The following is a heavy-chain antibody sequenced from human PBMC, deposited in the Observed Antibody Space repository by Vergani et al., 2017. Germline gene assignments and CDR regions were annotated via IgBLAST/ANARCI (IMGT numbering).Heavy chain of an antibody. J-gene: IGHJ4*02. CDR3: ARSTVGASYLDY. D-gene: IGHD1-26*01. CDR1: GYSFTSYW. CDR2: IYPGDSDT. Sequence: EVQLVQSGAEVKKPGESLKISCKGSGYSFTSYWIGWVRQMPGKGLEGMGIIYPGDSDTRYSPSFQGQVTISADKSISTAYMELSRLSSDDTAVYYCARSTVGASYLDYWGQGTLVTVSS. V-gene: IGHV5-51*01.